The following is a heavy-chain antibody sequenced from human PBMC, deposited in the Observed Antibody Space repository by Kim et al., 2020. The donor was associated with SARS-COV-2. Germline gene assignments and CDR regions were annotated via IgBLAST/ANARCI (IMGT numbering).Heavy chain of an antibody. CDR1: GFTFSSYA. CDR2: ISYDGSNK. CDR3: ARVRGGGYSSGPDDY. D-gene: IGHD6-19*01. V-gene: IGHV3-30*04. J-gene: IGHJ4*02. Sequence: GGSLRLSCAASGFTFSSYAMHWVRQAPGKGLEWVAVISYDGSNKYYADSVKGRFTISRDNSKNTLYLQMNSLRAEDTAVYYCARVRGGGYSSGPDDYWGQGTLAT.